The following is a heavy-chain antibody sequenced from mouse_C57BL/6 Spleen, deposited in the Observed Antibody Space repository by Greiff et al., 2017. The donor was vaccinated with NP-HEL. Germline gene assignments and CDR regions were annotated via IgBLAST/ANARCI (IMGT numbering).Heavy chain of an antibody. CDR1: GYAFSSSW. J-gene: IGHJ2*01. CDR2: IYPGDGDT. Sequence: QVQLQQSGPELVKPGASVKISCKASGYAFSSSWMNWVKQRPGKGLEWIGRIYPGDGDTNYNGKFKGKATLTADKSSSTAYMQLSSLTSEDSAVYFCARENGTTVVAFDYWGQGTTLTVSS. D-gene: IGHD1-1*01. V-gene: IGHV1-82*01. CDR3: ARENGTTVVAFDY.